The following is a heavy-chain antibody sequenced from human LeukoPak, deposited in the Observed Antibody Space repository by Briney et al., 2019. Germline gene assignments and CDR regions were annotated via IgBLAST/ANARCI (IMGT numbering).Heavy chain of an antibody. J-gene: IGHJ3*01. CDR1: GYTFTSYD. CDR2: MNPNSGNT. V-gene: IGHV1-8*03. Sequence: GASVKVSCKASGYTFTSYDINWVRQATGQGLEWMGWMNPNSGNTGYAQKFQGRVTITRNTSISTAYMELSSLRSEDTAVYYCATSGSSFDDAFVFWGKGKMATASS. D-gene: IGHD3-10*01. CDR3: ATSGSSFDDAFVF.